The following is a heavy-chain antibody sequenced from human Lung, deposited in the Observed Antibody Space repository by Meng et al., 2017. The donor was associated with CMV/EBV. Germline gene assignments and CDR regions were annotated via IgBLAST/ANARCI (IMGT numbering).Heavy chain of an antibody. CDR3: ARGSYLAVEG. CDR2: FYYRGNS. CDR1: GGSINSYY. D-gene: IGHD2-21*01. Sequence: VQLGEAGPGLVKPSETLSLTCTVSGGSINSYYWSWIRQPPGQGLEWLGYFYYRGNSNYNPSLKSRVTISVDTSKNLFSLNLTSVTAADAALYYCARGSYLAVEGWGLGTLVTVSS. J-gene: IGHJ4*02. V-gene: IGHV4-59*01.